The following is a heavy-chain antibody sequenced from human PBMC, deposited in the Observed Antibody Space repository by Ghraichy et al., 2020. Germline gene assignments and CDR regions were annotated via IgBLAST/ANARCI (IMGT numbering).Heavy chain of an antibody. J-gene: IGHJ4*02. CDR1: GFTFSNAW. D-gene: IGHD3-22*01. V-gene: IGHV3-15*01. Sequence: GESLNISCAASGFTFSNAWMSWVRQAPGKGLEWVGRIKSKTDGGTTDYAAPVKGRFTISRDDSKNKLYLQMKSLKNEDTAVYYCTTAAYYYDSSGYYYWGQGTLVTVSS. CDR3: TTAAYYYDSSGYYY. CDR2: IKSKTDGGTT.